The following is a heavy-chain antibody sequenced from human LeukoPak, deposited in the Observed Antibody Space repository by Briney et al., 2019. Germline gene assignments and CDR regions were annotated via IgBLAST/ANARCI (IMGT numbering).Heavy chain of an antibody. V-gene: IGHV3-23*01. CDR1: GFTFSSYA. D-gene: IGHD4-23*01. CDR2: ISGSGGST. Sequence: PGGSLRLSCAASGFTFSSYAMSWVRQAPGKGLEWVSAISGSGGSTYYADSVKGRFTISRDNSKNTLYLQMNSLRAEDTAVYYCAKVRKYGGNPHIAFDIWGQGTMVTVSS. CDR3: AKVRKYGGNPHIAFDI. J-gene: IGHJ3*02.